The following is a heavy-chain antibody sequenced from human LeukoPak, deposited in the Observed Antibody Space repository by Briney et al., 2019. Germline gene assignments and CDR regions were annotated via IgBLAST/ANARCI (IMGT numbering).Heavy chain of an antibody. CDR2: ISGSGGST. J-gene: IGHJ6*02. D-gene: IGHD1-26*01. CDR1: GFTLGTYA. CDR3: AKGSGSYYYYYGMDV. Sequence: GGSLRLSCAASGFTLGTYAMSWVRQAPGKGLEWVSAISGSGGSTYYADSVKGRFAISRDNSKYTLYLQMNSLRAEDTAVYYCAKGSGSYYYYYGMDVWGQGTTVTVSS. V-gene: IGHV3-23*01.